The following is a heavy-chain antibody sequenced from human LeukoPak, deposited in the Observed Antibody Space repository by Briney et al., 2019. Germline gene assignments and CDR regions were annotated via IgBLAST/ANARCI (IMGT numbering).Heavy chain of an antibody. Sequence: GGSLRLSCAASAFTFSNYWMGWVRQAPGKGLEWVANIKPDGSEKYYVDSVKGRFTISRDNAKKSLNLQMSSLRAEDTAVYYCARDPTTSQGSDAFDIWGQGTRVTVSS. D-gene: IGHD1-1*01. J-gene: IGHJ3*02. CDR3: ARDPTTSQGSDAFDI. V-gene: IGHV3-7*01. CDR1: AFTFSNYW. CDR2: IKPDGSEK.